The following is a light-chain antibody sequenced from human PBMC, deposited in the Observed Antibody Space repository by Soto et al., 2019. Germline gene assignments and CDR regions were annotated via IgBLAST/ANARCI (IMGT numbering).Light chain of an antibody. J-gene: IGKJ3*01. Sequence: EIVLTQSTGTLSLSPGERATLSCRASQSVSRSYLAWYQQKPGQAPRLLIYGASSRATGIPDRFSGSGSGTDFTLTISRLEPEDFAVYYCQQYGSSFTFGPGTKVDIK. CDR3: QQYGSSFT. CDR2: GAS. V-gene: IGKV3-20*01. CDR1: QSVSRSY.